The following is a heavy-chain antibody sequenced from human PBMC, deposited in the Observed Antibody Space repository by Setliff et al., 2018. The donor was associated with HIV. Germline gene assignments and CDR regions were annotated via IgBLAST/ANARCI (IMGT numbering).Heavy chain of an antibody. V-gene: IGHV4-61*09. CDR1: GDSISSGTYY. CDR3: ASHEGQTWFDP. J-gene: IGHJ5*02. CDR2: IYTSGSI. Sequence: SETLSLTCSVSGDSISSGTYYWGWIRQPPGKGLEWIGHIYTSGSINYNPSLKNRVAISVDTSKNQFSLNLTSVTAADTAMYFCASHEGQTWFDPWGQGTLVTVSS.